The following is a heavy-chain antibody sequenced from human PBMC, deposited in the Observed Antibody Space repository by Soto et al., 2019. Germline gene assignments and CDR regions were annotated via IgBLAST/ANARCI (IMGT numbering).Heavy chain of an antibody. Sequence: QVQLVHSGAEVKKPGASVKVSCKASGYTFINYYMHWVRQAPGQGLEWLGLVNPYDNRTRYAQNFQGRVIMTSDTSTRTIFMELSSLISEGTAVYYCARASRGPVGLIEYWGQGTLVTVSS. CDR1: GYTFINYY. CDR3: ARASRGPVGLIEY. J-gene: IGHJ4*02. V-gene: IGHV1-46*01. CDR2: VNPYDNRT.